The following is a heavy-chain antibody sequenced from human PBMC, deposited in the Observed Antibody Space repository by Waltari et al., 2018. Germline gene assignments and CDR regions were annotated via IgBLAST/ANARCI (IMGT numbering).Heavy chain of an antibody. CDR1: GDSINNYY. CDR2: IAYNGRT. CDR3: GRSYDFWSGYPLDY. Sequence: QVQLQESGPGLVKPSETLSLTCAVSGDSINNYYWNWIRQPPGKELEWSGYIAYNGRTNHNPSLKSRVTISVDTSKTQFSLKLTSVTAADTAVYYCGRSYDFWSGYPLDYWGPGSLVTVSS. V-gene: IGHV4-59*01. J-gene: IGHJ4*02. D-gene: IGHD3-3*01.